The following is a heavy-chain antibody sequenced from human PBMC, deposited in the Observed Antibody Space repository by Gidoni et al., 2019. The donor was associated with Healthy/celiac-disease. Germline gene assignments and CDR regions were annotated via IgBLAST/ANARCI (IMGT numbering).Heavy chain of an antibody. V-gene: IGHV3-15*01. D-gene: IGHD7-27*01. CDR3: TTDHRKDLGYYYYYYMDV. J-gene: IGHJ6*03. Sequence: QAPGKGLEWVGRIKSKTDGGTTDYAAPVKGRFTISRDDSKNTLYLQMNSLKTEDTAVYYCTTDHRKDLGYYYYYYMDVWGKGTTVTVSS. CDR2: IKSKTDGGTT.